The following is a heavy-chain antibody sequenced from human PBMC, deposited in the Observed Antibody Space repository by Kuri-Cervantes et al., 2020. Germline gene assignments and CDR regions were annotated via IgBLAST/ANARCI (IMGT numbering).Heavy chain of an antibody. D-gene: IGHD1-26*01. CDR2: ITTGGGST. J-gene: IGHJ3*01. Sequence: ETLSLTCAASAFTFSSYGMSWVRQAPGKGLEWVSGITTGGGSTDYAGSVKGRFTISRENAKNSLYLQMNSLRAEDTAVYYCAKDIGLINGIVGATSAWGQGTMVTVSS. V-gene: IGHV3-23*01. CDR1: AFTFSSYG. CDR3: AKDIGLINGIVGATSA.